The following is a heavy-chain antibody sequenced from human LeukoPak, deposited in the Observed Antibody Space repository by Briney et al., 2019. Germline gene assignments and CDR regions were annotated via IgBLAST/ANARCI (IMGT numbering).Heavy chain of an antibody. CDR1: GFTFSSYA. D-gene: IGHD3-22*01. V-gene: IGHV3-23*01. J-gene: IGHJ4*02. CDR2: ISGSGGST. Sequence: GGSLRLSCAASGFTFSSYAMSWVRQAPGKGLEWVSAISGSGGSTYYADSVKGRFTISRDNSKNTLYLQMNSLRAEDTAVYYCAKDHSVYYDSRGYYHYWGQGTLVTVSS. CDR3: AKDHSVYYDSRGYYHY.